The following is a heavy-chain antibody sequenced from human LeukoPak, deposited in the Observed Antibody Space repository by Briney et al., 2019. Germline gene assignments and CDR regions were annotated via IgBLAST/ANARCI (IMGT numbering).Heavy chain of an antibody. CDR1: GYTFTIYG. CDR2: IIPIFGTA. Sequence: GASVKVSCKASGYTFTIYGISWVRQAPGQGLEWMGRIIPIFGTANYAQKFQGRVTITADESTSTAYMELSSLRSEDTAVYYCASRYSSSSDYYYYYMDVWGKGTTVTVSS. CDR3: ASRYSSSSDYYYYYMDV. J-gene: IGHJ6*03. V-gene: IGHV1-69*13. D-gene: IGHD6-6*01.